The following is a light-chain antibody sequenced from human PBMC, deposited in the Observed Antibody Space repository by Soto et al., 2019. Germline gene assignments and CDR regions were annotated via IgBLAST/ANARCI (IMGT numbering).Light chain of an antibody. CDR1: QTVASN. J-gene: IGKJ2*01. CDR3: QQYHNWPPQYT. CDR2: GAS. V-gene: IGKV3-15*01. Sequence: EIVMTQSPATLSVSPGERATLSCRASQTVASNLAWYQQKPGQAPRLLIHGASTRATGVPVRFSGSGSGTEFTLTISSLQSEDFAVYYCQQYHNWPPQYTFGLGTKLQIK.